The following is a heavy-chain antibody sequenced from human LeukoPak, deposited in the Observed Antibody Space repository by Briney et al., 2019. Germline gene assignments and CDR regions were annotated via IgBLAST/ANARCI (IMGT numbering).Heavy chain of an antibody. V-gene: IGHV3-23*01. CDR1: GSTFSSYA. J-gene: IGHJ4*02. Sequence: GGSLRLSCAASGSTFSSYAMSWVRQARGKGREGVSAISGSGGSTYYADSVKGRFTISRDNSKNTLYLQMNSLRAEDTAVYYCAKLGMEDYFDYWGQGTLVTVSS. CDR2: ISGSGGST. D-gene: IGHD7-27*01. CDR3: AKLGMEDYFDY.